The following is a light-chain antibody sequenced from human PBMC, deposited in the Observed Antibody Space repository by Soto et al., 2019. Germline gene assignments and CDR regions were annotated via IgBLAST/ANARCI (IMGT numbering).Light chain of an antibody. CDR3: SSYTGSNTLYV. J-gene: IGLJ1*01. CDR1: SSDVGGYNY. V-gene: IGLV2-14*01. CDR2: EVT. Sequence: LTQPASVSVSPGHSITISCTGTSSDVGGYNYVSWYQQHPGKAPKLMIYEVTYRPSGVSDRFSGSKSGNTASLTISWLQAEDEADYYCSSYTGSNTLYVFGTGTKVTVL.